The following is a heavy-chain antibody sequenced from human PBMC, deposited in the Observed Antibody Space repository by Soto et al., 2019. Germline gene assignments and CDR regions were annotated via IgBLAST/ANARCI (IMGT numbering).Heavy chain of an antibody. J-gene: IGHJ4*02. CDR2: ISSSSSNI. V-gene: IGHV3-48*01. CDR1: GFTFSSYS. CDR3: ARDSSGSYHNDNFDY. Sequence: EVQLVESGGGLVQPGGSLRLSCAASGFTFSSYSMNWVRQAPGKGLEWVSYISSSSSNIYYADSVKGRFTITRDNAKISLYLQMNSLRAEDTAVYYCARDSSGSYHNDNFDYRGQGTLVTVSS. D-gene: IGHD1-26*01.